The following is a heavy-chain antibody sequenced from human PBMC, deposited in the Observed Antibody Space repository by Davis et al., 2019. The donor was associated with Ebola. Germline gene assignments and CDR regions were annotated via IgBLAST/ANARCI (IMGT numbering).Heavy chain of an antibody. D-gene: IGHD5-18*01. V-gene: IGHV4-30-2*01. CDR3: ARDGILGYGMDV. CDR2: IYHSGST. J-gene: IGHJ6*02. CDR1: GGSISSGGYS. Sequence: PSQTLSLTCAVSGGSISSGGYSWSWIRQPPGKGLEWIGYIYHSGSTYYNPSLKSRVTISVDRSKNQFSLKLSSVTAADTAVYYCARDGILGYGMDVWGQGTTVTVSS.